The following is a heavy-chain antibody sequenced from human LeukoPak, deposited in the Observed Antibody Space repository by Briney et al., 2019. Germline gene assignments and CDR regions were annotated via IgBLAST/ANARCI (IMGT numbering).Heavy chain of an antibody. CDR3: ARDGEDAFDI. Sequence: SETLSLTCTVSGGSISSYYWNWIRQPPGKGLEWIGYIYYSGSTNYNPSLKSRVTISVDTSKNQFSLTLSSVTAADTAVYYCARDGEDAFDIWGQGTMVTVSS. J-gene: IGHJ3*02. CDR2: IYYSGST. D-gene: IGHD3-3*01. CDR1: GGSISSYY. V-gene: IGHV4-59*01.